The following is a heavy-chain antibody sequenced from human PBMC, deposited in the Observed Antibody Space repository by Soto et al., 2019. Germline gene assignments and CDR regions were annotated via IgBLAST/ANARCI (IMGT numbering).Heavy chain of an antibody. D-gene: IGHD6-13*01. CDR3: VRGPSFEIGQLVTYYYYYGMDV. Sequence: SETLSLTCTVSGGSISSYYWSWIRQPPGKGLEWIGYIYYSGSTNYNPSLKSRVTISVDTSKNQFSLKLSSVTAAGTAVYYCVRGPSFEIGQLVTYYYYYGMDVWGQGTTVTVSS. J-gene: IGHJ6*02. CDR1: GGSISSYY. CDR2: IYYSGST. V-gene: IGHV4-59*01.